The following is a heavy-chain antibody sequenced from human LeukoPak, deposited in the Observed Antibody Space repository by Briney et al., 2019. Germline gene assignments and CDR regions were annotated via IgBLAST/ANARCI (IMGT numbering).Heavy chain of an antibody. CDR1: GFTFSSYW. V-gene: IGHV3-7*03. CDR2: IKQDGSEK. J-gene: IGHJ4*02. CDR3: ARDSRNYNWGSLGYFGY. Sequence: GGSLRLSCAASGFTFSSYWMSWVRQAPGKGLEWVANIKQDGSEKYYVDSVKGRFTISRDNAKNSLYLQMNSLRAEDTAVYYCARDSRNYNWGSLGYFGYWGQGTLVTVSS. D-gene: IGHD7-27*01.